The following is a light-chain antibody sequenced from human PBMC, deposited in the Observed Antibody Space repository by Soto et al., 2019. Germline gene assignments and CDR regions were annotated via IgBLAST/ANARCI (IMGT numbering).Light chain of an antibody. CDR2: GAS. CDR3: QQYSIWRT. J-gene: IGKJ1*01. V-gene: IGKV3-15*01. Sequence: EIVLTQSPATLSLSPGERATLSCRASQSVSSNLAWYQQKPGQAPRLRIYGASTRATGIPARLSGSGSGTEFTLTISSMQSEDFAVYYCQQYSIWRTFGQGTKVDIK. CDR1: QSVSSN.